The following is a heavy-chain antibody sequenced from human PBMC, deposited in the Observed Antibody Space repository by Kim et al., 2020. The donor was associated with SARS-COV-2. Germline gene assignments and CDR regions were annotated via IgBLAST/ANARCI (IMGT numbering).Heavy chain of an antibody. CDR2: ISYDGNNR. Sequence: GGSLRLSCAVSGFTFSNYNMHWVCQAPGKGLEWVAIISYDGNNRYYAESVKGRFTISRDSSKNTLYLQMNSLRADDTAVYYCARDQTYCSSPSCGEDYWGQGTLVTVSS. D-gene: IGHD2-2*01. CDR1: GFTFSNYN. J-gene: IGHJ4*02. V-gene: IGHV3-30-3*01. CDR3: ARDQTYCSSPSCGEDY.